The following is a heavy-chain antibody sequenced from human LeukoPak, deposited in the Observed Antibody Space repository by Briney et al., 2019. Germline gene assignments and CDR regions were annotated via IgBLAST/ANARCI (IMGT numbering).Heavy chain of an antibody. CDR3: VTGARSSGWYEGPY. V-gene: IGHV3-7*01. CDR1: GFTFDSYW. Sequence: PGGSLRLSCVASGFTFDSYWMSWVRQAPGKGLEWVASIKQDGSEKYDVDSVKGRFTISRDNVKNSLYLQMNSLRAEDTAVYYCVTGARSSGWYEGPYWGQGTLVTISS. J-gene: IGHJ4*02. D-gene: IGHD6-19*01. CDR2: IKQDGSEK.